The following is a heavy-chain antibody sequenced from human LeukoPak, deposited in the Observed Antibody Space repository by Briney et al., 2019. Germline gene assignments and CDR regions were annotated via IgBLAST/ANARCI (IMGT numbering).Heavy chain of an antibody. J-gene: IGHJ4*02. D-gene: IGHD4-23*01. CDR1: GYAFTSYG. V-gene: IGHV1-18*01. CDR3: ASEPLWTTVVTQGYFDY. CDR2: ISAYNGNT. Sequence: ASVKVSCKASGYAFTSYGISWVRQAPGQGLEWMGWISAYNGNTNYAQKLQGRVTMTTDTSTSTAYMELRSLRSEDTAVYYCASEPLWTTVVTQGYFDYWGQGTLVTVSS.